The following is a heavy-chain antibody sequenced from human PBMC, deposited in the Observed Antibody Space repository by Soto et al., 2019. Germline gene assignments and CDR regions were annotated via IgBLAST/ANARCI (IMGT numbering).Heavy chain of an antibody. CDR1: GGSIIDYY. V-gene: IGHV4-59*01. CDR2: TYYGWNT. D-gene: IGHD3-22*01. CDR3: ARDREYYDSSGLYFDY. Sequence: QVQLQESGPGLVKPSENLSLTCSVSGGSIIDYYWSWIRQPPGKGLEWIGYTYYGWNTNYNPSLKSRVTISVDTSKNQFSLKLISVTAADTAVYYCARDREYYDSSGLYFDYWGQGTLVTVSS. J-gene: IGHJ4*02.